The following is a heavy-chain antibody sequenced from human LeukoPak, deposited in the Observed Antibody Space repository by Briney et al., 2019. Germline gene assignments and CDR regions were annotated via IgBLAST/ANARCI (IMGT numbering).Heavy chain of an antibody. CDR2: ISSSGTYF. CDR1: GFTFSNYA. V-gene: IGHV3-21*01. D-gene: IGHD3-3*01. J-gene: IGHJ4*02. CDR3: ARGLFGVINPTDY. Sequence: PGGSLRLSCAASGFTFSNYAMHWVRQAPGKGLEWVSSISSSGTYFYYADSVKGRFTISRDNAKDSLYLQMNSLRVEDTAVYFCARGLFGVINPTDYWGQGTLVTVSS.